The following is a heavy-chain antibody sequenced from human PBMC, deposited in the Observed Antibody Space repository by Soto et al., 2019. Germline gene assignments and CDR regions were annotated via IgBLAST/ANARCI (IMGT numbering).Heavy chain of an antibody. CDR3: ARGSIAARQCPFDY. J-gene: IGHJ4*02. D-gene: IGHD6-6*01. Sequence: SVKVSCKASGYTFTSYYMHWVRQAPGQGLEWMGGIIPIFGTANYAQKFQGRVTITADESTSTAYMELSSLRSEHTAVYYCARGSIAARQCPFDYWGQGTMVTVSS. V-gene: IGHV1-69*13. CDR1: GYTFTSYY. CDR2: IIPIFGTA.